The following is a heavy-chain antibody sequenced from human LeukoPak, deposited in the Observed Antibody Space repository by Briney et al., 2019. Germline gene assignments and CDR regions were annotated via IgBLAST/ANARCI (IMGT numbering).Heavy chain of an antibody. V-gene: IGHV4-59*12. D-gene: IGHD6-19*01. J-gene: IGHJ4*02. Sequence: SETLSLTSTVSGGSISSYYWSWIRRPPGKGLEWIGYIYYSGSTNYNPSLKSRVTISVDTSKNQFSLKLSSVTAADTAVYYCARVQQWTRGVFDYWGQGTLVTVSS. CDR3: ARVQQWTRGVFDY. CDR2: IYYSGST. CDR1: GGSISSYY.